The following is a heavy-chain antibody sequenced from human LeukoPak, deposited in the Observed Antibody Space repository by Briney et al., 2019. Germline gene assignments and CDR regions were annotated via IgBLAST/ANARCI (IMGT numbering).Heavy chain of an antibody. J-gene: IGHJ4*02. Sequence: GGSLRLSCAASGFSFSTYSMNWVRQAPGKGLEWVSSISSRSGYIYYADSVKGRFTISRDNAKNTLYLQMNSLRAEDTAVYYCARVTYSASRFDYWGQGALVTVSS. CDR2: ISSRSGYI. V-gene: IGHV3-21*01. D-gene: IGHD6-13*01. CDR3: ARVTYSASRFDY. CDR1: GFSFSTYS.